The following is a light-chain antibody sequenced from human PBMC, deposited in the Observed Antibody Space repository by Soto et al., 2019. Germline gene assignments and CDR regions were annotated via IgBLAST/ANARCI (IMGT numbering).Light chain of an antibody. CDR1: QSVSSN. CDR3: QQYNNWPRT. CDR2: GAS. Sequence: KGMPQSPTTLSVAPGESAPLSCRASQSVSSNLAWYQQKPGQAPRLLIYGASTRATGIPARFSGSGSGTEFTLTISSLQSEDFAVYYCQQYNNWPRTFGQGTKVDIK. J-gene: IGKJ1*01. V-gene: IGKV3-15*01.